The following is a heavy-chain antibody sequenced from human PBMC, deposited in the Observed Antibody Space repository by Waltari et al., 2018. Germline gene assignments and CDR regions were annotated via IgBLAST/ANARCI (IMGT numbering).Heavy chain of an antibody. V-gene: IGHV3-30*18. CDR2: ISYELSNK. D-gene: IGHD6-13*01. Sequence: QVQLVESGGGVVQPGRSLRLSCAASGFTFSTYGMHWVRQAPGKGLEWVAVISYELSNKYYADSVKGRFTISRDNSKNTRYLQMNSLRTEDTAVYYCTKAGGGDRSWFKEIDYWGQGTLVTVSS. CDR1: GFTFSTYG. J-gene: IGHJ4*02. CDR3: TKAGGGDRSWFKEIDY.